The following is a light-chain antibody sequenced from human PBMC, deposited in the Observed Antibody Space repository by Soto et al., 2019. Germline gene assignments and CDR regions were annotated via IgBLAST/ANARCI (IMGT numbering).Light chain of an antibody. V-gene: IGKV1-12*01. J-gene: IGKJ3*01. CDR2: AAS. Sequence: DIQMTQSPSSVSASVGDRVTITCRASRGISSWLAWYQQKPGKAPKLLIYAASTLQSGVPSRFSGSGSGTDFTLTISSLQPEDFATYYCQQSNSFPPLCTFGPGTKVDFK. CDR3: QQSNSFPPLCT. CDR1: RGISSW.